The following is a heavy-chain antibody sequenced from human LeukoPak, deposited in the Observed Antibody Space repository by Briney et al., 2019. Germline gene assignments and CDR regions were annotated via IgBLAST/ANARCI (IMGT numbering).Heavy chain of an antibody. CDR1: GGSISSYY. J-gene: IGHJ4*02. CDR3: ARRNLYCTNGVCPFDY. Sequence: PTETLSLTCSVSGGSISSYYWSWIRQPPGKGLEWIGYINYSGSTNNNPSLKSRVTISVDTSKNQFSLKLSSVTAADTAVYYCARRNLYCTNGVCPFDYWGQGTLVTVSS. D-gene: IGHD2-8*01. V-gene: IGHV4-59*08. CDR2: INYSGST.